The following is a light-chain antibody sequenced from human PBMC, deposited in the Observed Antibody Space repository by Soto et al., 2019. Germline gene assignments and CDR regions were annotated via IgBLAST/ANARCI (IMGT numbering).Light chain of an antibody. CDR2: NAF. J-gene: IGKJ4*01. Sequence: EIVLTQSPGTLSLSPGARATVSCRASQTVRGIYLAWYQQKPGQAPRLLIYNAFNRATGIPDRFSGSGSGTDFTLTISRLEPEDFAVYYCQQYGSSPGTFGGGTKVDNK. CDR1: QTVRGIY. V-gene: IGKV3-20*01. CDR3: QQYGSSPGT.